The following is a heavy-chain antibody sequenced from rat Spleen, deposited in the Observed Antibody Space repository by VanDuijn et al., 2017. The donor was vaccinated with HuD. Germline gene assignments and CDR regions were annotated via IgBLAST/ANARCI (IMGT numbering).Heavy chain of an antibody. CDR3: TRSRSTYMYVLFDY. D-gene: IGHD1-2*01. CDR1: GFSLTSNS. Sequence: QVQLKESGPGLVQPSQTLSLTCTVSGFSLTSNSVHWVRQPPGKGLEWMGGIWGDGSTDYKSALKSRLSFSRDPSKSQIFLKMNSLQTDDTAIYFCTRSRSTYMYVLFDYWGQGVMVTVSS. J-gene: IGHJ2*01. V-gene: IGHV2-1*01. CDR2: IWGDGST.